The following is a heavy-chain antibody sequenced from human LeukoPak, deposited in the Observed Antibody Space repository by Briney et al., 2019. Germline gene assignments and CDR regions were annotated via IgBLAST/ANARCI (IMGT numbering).Heavy chain of an antibody. V-gene: IGHV1-69*06. Sequence: ASVKASCKASGGTFSSYAISWVRQAPGQGLEWMGGIIPIFGTANYAQKFQGRVTITADKSTSTAYMELSSLRSEDTAVYYCARDPVLRYFDSKASKNYVWGKGTTVTVSS. CDR1: GGTFSSYA. D-gene: IGHD3-9*01. CDR3: ARDPVLRYFDSKASKNYV. CDR2: IIPIFGTA. J-gene: IGHJ6*04.